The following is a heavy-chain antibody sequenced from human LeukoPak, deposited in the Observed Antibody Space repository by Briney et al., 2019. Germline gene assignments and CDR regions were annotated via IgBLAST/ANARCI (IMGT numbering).Heavy chain of an antibody. CDR3: ARGPDGYNSHFDY. CDR2: IYYDGSKK. Sequence: GVSLRLSCVASGFTFSDYAMHWVRQAPGKGLEWVAVIYYDGSKKYYADSVEGRFTISGDNSKNTLYLHMKSLRVEDTAVYYCARGPDGYNSHFDYWGQGTLVTVSS. CDR1: GFTFSDYA. J-gene: IGHJ4*02. V-gene: IGHV3-30-3*01. D-gene: IGHD5-24*01.